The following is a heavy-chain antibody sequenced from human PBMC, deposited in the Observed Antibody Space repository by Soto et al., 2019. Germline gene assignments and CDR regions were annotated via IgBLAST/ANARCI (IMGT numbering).Heavy chain of an antibody. Sequence: PGESLKISCKGSGYSFTSYWIGWVRQMPGKGLEWMGIIYPGDSDTRYSPSFQGQVTISADKSISTAYLQWSSLKASDTAMYYCARSHVDSGYDSHRAFDIWGQGTMVTVSS. V-gene: IGHV5-51*01. CDR1: GYSFTSYW. CDR2: IYPGDSDT. D-gene: IGHD5-12*01. CDR3: ARSHVDSGYDSHRAFDI. J-gene: IGHJ3*02.